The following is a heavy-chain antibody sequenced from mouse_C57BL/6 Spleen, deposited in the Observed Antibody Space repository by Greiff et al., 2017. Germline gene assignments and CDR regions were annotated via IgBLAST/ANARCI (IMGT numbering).Heavy chain of an antibody. J-gene: IGHJ4*01. D-gene: IGHD3-2*02. V-gene: IGHV1-55*01. CDR1: GYTFTSYW. CDR2: IYPGSGST. Sequence: QVHVKQPGAELVKPGASVKMSCKASGYTFTSYWITWVKQRPGQGLEWIGDIYPGSGSTNYNEKFKSKATLTVDTSSSTAYMQLSSLTSEDSAVYYCARRTAQATFAMDYWGQGTSVTVSS. CDR3: ARRTAQATFAMDY.